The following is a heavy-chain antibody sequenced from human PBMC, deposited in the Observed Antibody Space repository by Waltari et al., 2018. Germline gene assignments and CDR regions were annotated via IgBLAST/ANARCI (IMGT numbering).Heavy chain of an antibody. CDR1: GGPISTGDYS. CDR2: IYYSGST. V-gene: IGHV4-30-4*08. Sequence: QVQLQESGPGLVKPSQTLSLTCTVSGGPISTGDYSWRWIRQPPGKGLEWIGYIYYSGSTYYNPSLKSRVTISVDTSKNQFSLKLSSVTAADTAVYYCASQNWNVAYFDYWGQGTLVTVSS. CDR3: ASQNWNVAYFDY. D-gene: IGHD1-1*01. J-gene: IGHJ4*02.